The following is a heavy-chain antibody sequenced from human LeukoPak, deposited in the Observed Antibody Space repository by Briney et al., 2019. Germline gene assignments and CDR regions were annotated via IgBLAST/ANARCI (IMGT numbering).Heavy chain of an antibody. D-gene: IGHD3-10*01. J-gene: IGHJ5*02. V-gene: IGHV3-23*01. CDR1: GFTFSNAY. Sequence: GGSLRLSCAASGFTFSNAYMTWVRQAPGKGLEWVSTFSGNAGSTYYADSVKGRFTISRDNSKNTLYLQMSSLRAEDTAVYYCAKDQSGFVNWFDPWGQGTLVTVSS. CDR3: AKDQSGFVNWFDP. CDR2: FSGNAGST.